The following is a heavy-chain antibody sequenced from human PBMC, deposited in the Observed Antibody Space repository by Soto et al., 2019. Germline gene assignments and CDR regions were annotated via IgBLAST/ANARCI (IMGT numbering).Heavy chain of an antibody. J-gene: IGHJ5*02. D-gene: IGHD3-10*01. CDR3: ARGHGVGDWFDP. V-gene: IGHV1-8*01. Sequence: QVQLVQSGAEVKKPGASVKVSCKASGYTFTSYDINWVRQATGQGLEWMGWMNPNSGNTGNAQQFQGRVTMTRTTYISTAYMELSSLRSEDTAVFYCARGHGVGDWFDPWGQGTLVTVSS. CDR1: GYTFTSYD. CDR2: MNPNSGNT.